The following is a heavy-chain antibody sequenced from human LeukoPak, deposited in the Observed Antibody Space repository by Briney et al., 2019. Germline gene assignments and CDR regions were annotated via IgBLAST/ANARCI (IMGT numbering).Heavy chain of an antibody. D-gene: IGHD2-15*01. Sequence: SGTLSLTCAVCGGSFSGYYWSWMRQPPGKGLEWVGEINHSGSTNYNPSLKSRLTISVDTSKNQFSLKLSSVTAADTAVYYCARATVAATLRSFDYWGQGGLVTVSS. CDR1: GGSFSGYY. V-gene: IGHV4-34*01. CDR3: ARATVAATLRSFDY. J-gene: IGHJ4*02. CDR2: INHSGST.